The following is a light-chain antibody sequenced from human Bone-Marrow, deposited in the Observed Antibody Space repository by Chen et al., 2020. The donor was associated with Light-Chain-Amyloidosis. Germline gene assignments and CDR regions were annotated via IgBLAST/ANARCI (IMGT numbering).Light chain of an antibody. Sequence: SYVLPQPSSVSVAPGQTATSACVGNNIGSTSVHWYQQTPGQAPLLVVYDDSDRPSGIPERLSGSNSGNTATLTISRVEAGDEADYYCQVWDRSSDRPVFGGGTKLTVL. J-gene: IGLJ3*02. CDR2: DDS. V-gene: IGLV3-21*02. CDR3: QVWDRSSDRPV. CDR1: NIGSTS.